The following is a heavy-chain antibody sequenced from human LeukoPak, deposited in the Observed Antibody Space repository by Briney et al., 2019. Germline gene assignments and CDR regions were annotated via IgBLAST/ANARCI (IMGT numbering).Heavy chain of an antibody. CDR2: IKSKTDGGTT. V-gene: IGHV3-15*01. J-gene: IGHJ4*02. D-gene: IGHD3-10*01. Sequence: PGGSLRLSCAASGFTFSSYEMNWVRQAPGKGLEWVGRIKSKTDGGTTDYAAPVKGRFTISRDDSKNTLYLQMNSLKTEDTAIYYCTKTYYYGSGSLDYWGQGTLVTVSS. CDR3: TKTYYYGSGSLDY. CDR1: GFTFSSYE.